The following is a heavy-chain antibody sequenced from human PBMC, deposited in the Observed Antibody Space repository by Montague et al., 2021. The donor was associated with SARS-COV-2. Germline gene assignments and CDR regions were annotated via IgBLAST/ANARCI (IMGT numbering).Heavy chain of an antibody. CDR1: GGSLSGYY. D-gene: IGHD3-10*01. CDR3: ASGIYPSGSYYNRYYYGLNI. V-gene: IGHV4-34*01. Sequence: SETLSLTSAVYGGSLSGYYWSWIRQPPEKGLEWIGEIDHSANTKYNPSLKSPVTISIDTSKNQFSLKMTSVTAADTATYYCASGIYPSGSYYNRYYYGLNIWGPGTTGIVSS. J-gene: IGHJ6*02. CDR2: IDHSANT.